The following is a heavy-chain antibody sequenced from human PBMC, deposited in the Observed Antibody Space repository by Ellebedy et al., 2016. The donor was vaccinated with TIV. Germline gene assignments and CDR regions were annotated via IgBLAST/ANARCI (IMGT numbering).Heavy chain of an antibody. D-gene: IGHD5-18*01. Sequence: PGGSLRLSCAASGFTFSNYAVSWVRQAPGKGLEWVSTLSGSGTNAYYADSVEGRFTISRDNSKNTVYLQMNSLRAEDTAVYYCAKTGGYIYGLPDFWGQGTLVTVSS. V-gene: IGHV3-23*01. CDR2: LSGSGTNA. J-gene: IGHJ4*02. CDR1: GFTFSNYA. CDR3: AKTGGYIYGLPDF.